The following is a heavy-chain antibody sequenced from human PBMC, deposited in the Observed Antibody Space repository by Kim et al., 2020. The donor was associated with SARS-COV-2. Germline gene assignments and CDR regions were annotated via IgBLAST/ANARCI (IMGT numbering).Heavy chain of an antibody. CDR1: GDSVSSNSAA. V-gene: IGHV6-1*01. CDR2: TYYRSKWYN. J-gene: IGHJ6*03. CDR3: ARENTPGTVYYYYYMDV. Sequence: SQTLSLTCAISGDSVSSNSAAWNWIRQSPSRGLEWLGRTYYRSKWYNDYAVSVKSRITINPDTSKNQFSLQLNSVTPEDTAVYYCARENTPGTVYYYYYMDVWGKGTTVTVSS.